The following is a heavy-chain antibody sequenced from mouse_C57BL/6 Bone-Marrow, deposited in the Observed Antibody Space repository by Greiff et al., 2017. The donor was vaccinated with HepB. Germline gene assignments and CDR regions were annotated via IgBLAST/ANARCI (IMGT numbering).Heavy chain of an antibody. CDR3: ARGYDYGFAY. CDR2: IDPSDSYT. V-gene: IGHV1-69*01. CDR1: GYTFTSYW. J-gene: IGHJ3*01. D-gene: IGHD2-4*01. Sequence: VQLQQPGAELVMPGASVKLSCKASGYTFTSYWMHWVKQRPGQGLEWIGEIDPSDSYTNYNQKFKGKSTLTVDKSSSTAYMQLSSLTSEDSAVYYCARGYDYGFAYWGKGTLVTVSA.